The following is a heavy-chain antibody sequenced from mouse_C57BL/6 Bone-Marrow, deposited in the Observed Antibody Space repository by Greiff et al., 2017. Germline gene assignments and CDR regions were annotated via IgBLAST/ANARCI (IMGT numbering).Heavy chain of an antibody. CDR3: ASLYGLDY. D-gene: IGHD1-1*01. V-gene: IGHV1-4*01. CDR1: GYTFTSYT. CDR2: INPSSGYT. Sequence: QVQLQQSGAELARPGASVKMSCKASGYTFTSYTMHWVKQRPGQGLEWIGYINPSSGYTKYNQKFKDKATLSADKSSSTAYLQLSSLTSEDSAVYYCASLYGLDYWGQGTTLTVSS. J-gene: IGHJ2*01.